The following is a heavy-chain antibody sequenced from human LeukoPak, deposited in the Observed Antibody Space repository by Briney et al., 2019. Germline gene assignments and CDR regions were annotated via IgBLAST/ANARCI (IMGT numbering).Heavy chain of an antibody. V-gene: IGHV4-34*01. Sequence: PSETLSLTCAVYGGSFSGYYWSWIRQPPGKGLEWIGEINHSGSTNYNPSLKSRVTISVDTSKNQFSLKLSSVTAADTAVYYCARGRGIKQLVRYYYYMGVWGKGTTVTVSS. CDR2: INHSGST. D-gene: IGHD6-6*01. CDR3: ARGRGIKQLVRYYYYMGV. J-gene: IGHJ6*03. CDR1: GGSFSGYY.